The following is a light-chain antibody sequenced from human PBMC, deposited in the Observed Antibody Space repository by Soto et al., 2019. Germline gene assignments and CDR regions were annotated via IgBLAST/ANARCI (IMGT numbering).Light chain of an antibody. CDR1: SSDIGVYNY. CDR2: EVG. CDR3: SSYTTTRSVV. V-gene: IGLV2-14*01. Sequence: QSVLTQPASVSGSPGQSITISCTGTSSDIGVYNYVSWYQQHPGKAPKLMIYEVGNRPSGVSNRFSGSKSGNTASLTISGLLAEDEADYYCSSYTTTRSVVFGGGTKLTVL. J-gene: IGLJ2*01.